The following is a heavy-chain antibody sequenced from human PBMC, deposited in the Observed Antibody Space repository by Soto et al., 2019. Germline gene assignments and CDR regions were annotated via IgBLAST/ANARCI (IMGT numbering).Heavy chain of an antibody. Sequence: QVQLQESGPGLVKPSGTLSLTCAVSGGSISSSNWWSWVRQPPGKGLEWIGEIYHSGSTNYNPSLKSRVTLSVDKSKNQFSLKLSSVTAADTAVYYCARVIAVVPAAMEYFDYWGQGTLVTVSS. J-gene: IGHJ4*02. CDR3: ARVIAVVPAAMEYFDY. CDR2: IYHSGST. V-gene: IGHV4-4*02. CDR1: GGSISSSNW. D-gene: IGHD2-2*01.